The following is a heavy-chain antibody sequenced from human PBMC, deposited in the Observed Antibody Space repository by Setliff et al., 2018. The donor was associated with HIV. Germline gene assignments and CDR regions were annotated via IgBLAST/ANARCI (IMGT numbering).Heavy chain of an antibody. V-gene: IGHV3-15*01. CDR1: GFIFSNAR. Sequence: AGGSLRLSCAASGFIFSNARMNWVRQVPGKGLEWVGHIKKKGDGGTTEYATPVKGRFTISRDDSENMLYLQMNDLKTEDTAVYYCMDFAIAGAWDYWGQGTLVTVSS. D-gene: IGHD6-13*01. CDR3: MDFAIAGAWDY. J-gene: IGHJ4*02. CDR2: IKKKGDGGTT.